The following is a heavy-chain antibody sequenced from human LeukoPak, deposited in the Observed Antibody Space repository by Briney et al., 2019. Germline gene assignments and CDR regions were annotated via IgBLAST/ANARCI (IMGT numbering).Heavy chain of an antibody. CDR1: GGTFSSYT. V-gene: IGHV1-69*02. CDR2: IIPILGIA. D-gene: IGHD2-21*02. CDR3: AILAYCGGDCYWADY. Sequence: ASVKVSCKASGGTFSSYTISWVRQAPGQGLEWMGRIIPILGIANYAQKFQGRVTITADKSTSTAYMELSGLRSEDTAVYYCAILAYCGGDCYWADYWGQGTLVTVSS. J-gene: IGHJ4*02.